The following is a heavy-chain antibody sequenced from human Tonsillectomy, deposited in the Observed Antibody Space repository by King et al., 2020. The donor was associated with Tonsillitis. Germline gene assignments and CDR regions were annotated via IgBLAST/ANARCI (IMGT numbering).Heavy chain of an antibody. Sequence: LQLQESGPGLVKPSETLSLTCTVSGGSISSYYWSWLRQPPGKGLEWIGYIYYSGSTNYNPSLKSRVTISVDTSKNQFSLKLSSVTAADTAVYYCARVGDGNLGEGSGMDVWGQGTTLTVSS. D-gene: IGHD3-16*01. CDR1: GGSISSYY. CDR2: IYYSGST. V-gene: IGHV4-59*01. J-gene: IGHJ6*02. CDR3: ARVGDGNLGEGSGMDV.